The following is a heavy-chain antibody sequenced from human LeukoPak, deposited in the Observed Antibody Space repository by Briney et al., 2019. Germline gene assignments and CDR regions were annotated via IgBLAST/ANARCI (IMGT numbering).Heavy chain of an antibody. CDR2: ISYDGSNR. J-gene: IGHJ4*02. CDR3: ARINSNFDY. V-gene: IGHV3-30-3*01. CDR1: GFTFSSYV. D-gene: IGHD3-16*01. Sequence: PGGSLRLSCAASGFTFSSYVMHWVRQAPGKGLEWVAVISYDGSNRYYADSVKGRFTISRDNSKNTLYLQMNSLRAEDTAVYYCARINSNFDYWGQGTLVTVSS.